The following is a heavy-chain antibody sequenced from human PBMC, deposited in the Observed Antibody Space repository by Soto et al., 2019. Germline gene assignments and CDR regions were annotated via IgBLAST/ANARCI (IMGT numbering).Heavy chain of an antibody. CDR2: ISASSSSI. Sequence: DVQLVESGGGLVKPGGSLRLSCAASGFNFITFSMSWVRQAPGKGLEWVSSISASSSSIYYAESVKGRFTVSRDNAKNSLYLQTNSLTAEDTALYYCVRDAYNRDAFDIWGQGTTVTLSS. CDR1: GFNFITFS. V-gene: IGHV3-21*01. J-gene: IGHJ3*02. D-gene: IGHD1-20*01. CDR3: VRDAYNRDAFDI.